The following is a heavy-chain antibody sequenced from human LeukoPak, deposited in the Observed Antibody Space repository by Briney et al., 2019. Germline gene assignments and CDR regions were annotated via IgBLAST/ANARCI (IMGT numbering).Heavy chain of an antibody. J-gene: IGHJ4*02. D-gene: IGHD3-16*01. Sequence: PGGSLSLPCAASGFTFNRYAMSWVRQAPGKGLEWVSAISPGGSDTYYADSVRGRFTISRDNSKNTLYLQMSSLRAEDSAVYYCAKRGGYEAMAAYDYWGQGTLVTVSS. CDR1: GFTFNRYA. CDR2: ISPGGSDT. V-gene: IGHV3-23*01. CDR3: AKRGGYEAMAAYDY.